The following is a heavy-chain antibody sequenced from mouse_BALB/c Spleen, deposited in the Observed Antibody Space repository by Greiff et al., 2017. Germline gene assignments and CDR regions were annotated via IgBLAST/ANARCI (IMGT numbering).Heavy chain of an antibody. D-gene: IGHD1-2*01. CDR3: ARGITTATRAY. J-gene: IGHJ3*01. V-gene: IGHV3-6*02. CDR2: ISYDGSN. CDR1: GYSITSGYY. Sequence: EVQLQESGPGLVKPSQSLSLTCSVTGYSITSGYYWNWIRQFPGNKLEWMGYISYDGSNNYNPSLKNRISITRDTSKNQFFLKLNSVTTEDTATYYCARGITTATRAYWGQGTLVTVSA.